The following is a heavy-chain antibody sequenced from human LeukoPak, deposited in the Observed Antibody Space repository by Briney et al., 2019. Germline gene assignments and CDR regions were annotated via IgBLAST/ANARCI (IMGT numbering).Heavy chain of an antibody. V-gene: IGHV1-8*01. CDR3: ARDGSGSYHGYYYYMDV. J-gene: IGHJ6*03. D-gene: IGHD3-10*01. Sequence: GASVKVSCKASGYTFTSYDINWVRQATGQGLEWMGWMNPNSGNTGYAQKFQGRVTMTRNTSISTAYMELSSLRSEDTAVYYCARDGSGSYHGYYYYMDVWGKGTTVTVSS. CDR1: GYTFTSYD. CDR2: MNPNSGNT.